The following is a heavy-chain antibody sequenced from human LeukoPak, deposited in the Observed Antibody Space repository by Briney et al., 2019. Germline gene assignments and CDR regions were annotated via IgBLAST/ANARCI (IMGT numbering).Heavy chain of an antibody. CDR3: ARDRGSSGWQGDY. CDR2: IYYSGST. J-gene: IGHJ4*02. CDR1: GGSISSYY. Sequence: SETLSLTCTVSGGSISSYYWSWIRQPPGKGLEWIGYIYYSGSTNYNPSLKSRVTISVDTSKNQFSLKLSSVTAADTAVYYCARDRGSSGWQGDYWGQGTLVTVSS. D-gene: IGHD6-19*01. V-gene: IGHV4-59*12.